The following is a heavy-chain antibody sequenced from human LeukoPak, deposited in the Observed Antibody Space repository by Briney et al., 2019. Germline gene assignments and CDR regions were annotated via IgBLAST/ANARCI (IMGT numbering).Heavy chain of an antibody. Sequence: ASVKVSCKVSGYTLTELSMHWVRQAPRKGLEWMGGFDPEDGETIYAQKFQGRVTMTEDTSTDTAYMELSSLRSEDTAVYYCATAPVYYYGSGRNLDMDVWGQGTTVTVSS. V-gene: IGHV1-24*01. D-gene: IGHD3-10*01. J-gene: IGHJ6*02. CDR1: GYTLTELS. CDR3: ATAPVYYYGSGRNLDMDV. CDR2: FDPEDGET.